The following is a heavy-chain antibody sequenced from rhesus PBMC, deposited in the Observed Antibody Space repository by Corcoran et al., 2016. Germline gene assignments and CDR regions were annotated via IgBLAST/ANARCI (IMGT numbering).Heavy chain of an antibody. V-gene: IGHV4-147*01. D-gene: IGHD4-29*01. CDR3: AREGTYGSSYYFDY. CDR1: GCSISSNY. Sequence: QVQLQESGPGLVKPSETLSLTCAVSGCSISSNYWSWIRQPPGKGLEWIGYIYGSSGSTYYNPSLKSRVTISTDTSKNQFSLKLNSVTTAETAVYYCAREGTYGSSYYFDYWGQGVLVTVSS. CDR2: IYGSSGST. J-gene: IGHJ4*01.